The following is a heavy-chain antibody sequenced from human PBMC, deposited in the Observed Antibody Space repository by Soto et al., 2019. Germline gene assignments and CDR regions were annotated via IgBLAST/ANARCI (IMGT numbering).Heavy chain of an antibody. CDR3: AIRYGASLDD. CDR1: GGSISSYY. Sequence: QVQLQESGPGLVKPSETLSLTCTVSGGSISSYYWSWIRQPPGKGLEWIGYIYYSGSTNYNPSLKSRVTISVDTSKNQFSLKLSSVTAADTAVYYCAIRYGASLDDWGQGTLVTVSS. CDR2: IYYSGST. J-gene: IGHJ4*02. D-gene: IGHD4-17*01. V-gene: IGHV4-59*01.